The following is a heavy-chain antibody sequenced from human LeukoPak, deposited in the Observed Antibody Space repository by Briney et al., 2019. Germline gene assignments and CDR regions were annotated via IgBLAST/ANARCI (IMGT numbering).Heavy chain of an antibody. D-gene: IGHD6-19*01. CDR1: GFSFSDEY. CDR3: AGSRGAGPGAYFDY. J-gene: IGHJ4*02. CDR2: ISNSGSYT. Sequence: AGALRLSCAASGFSFSDEYMSWIRQAPGTGLEWVSYISNSGSYTNYADSVKGRFTISRDNTKNSLYLQMNSRRPEDTAVYYWAGSRGAGPGAYFDYWGEGPLVTVSS. V-gene: IGHV3-11*03.